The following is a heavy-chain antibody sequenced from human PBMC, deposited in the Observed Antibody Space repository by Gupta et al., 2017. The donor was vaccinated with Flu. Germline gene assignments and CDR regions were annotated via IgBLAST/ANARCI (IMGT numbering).Heavy chain of an antibody. D-gene: IGHD2-15*01. Sequence: WIRQPPGKGLEWIGEINHSGSTNYNPSLKSRVTISVDTSKNQFSLKLSSVTAADTAVYYCARGQCSGGSCYLSFLVACDIWGQGTMGTISA. CDR3: ARGQCSGGSCYLSFLVACDI. J-gene: IGHJ3*02. CDR2: INHSGST. V-gene: IGHV4-34*01.